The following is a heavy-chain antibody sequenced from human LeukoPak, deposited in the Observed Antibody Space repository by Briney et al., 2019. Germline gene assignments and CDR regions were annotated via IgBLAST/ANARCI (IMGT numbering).Heavy chain of an antibody. V-gene: IGHV4-39*01. CDR3: AKHYMGSSYNHGLDC. Sequence: ASETLSLTCTVSGGSIGSSSYYWGWIRQPPGKGLEWIGNIYYSGSTYFNPSLKSRVTISVDTSKNQFSLRLSAVTAADTALYYCAKHYMGSSYNHGLDCWGQGTLVTVSS. J-gene: IGHJ4*02. D-gene: IGHD3-10*01. CDR2: IYYSGST. CDR1: GGSIGSSSYY.